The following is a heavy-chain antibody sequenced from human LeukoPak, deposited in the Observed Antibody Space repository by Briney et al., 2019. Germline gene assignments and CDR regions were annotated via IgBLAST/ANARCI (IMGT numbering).Heavy chain of an antibody. Sequence: PGGSLRLSCAASGFTFNSHDMNWVRQAPGKGLEWLSSTTSASTNYIYYAGSVKGRFTISRDDAKNSLYLQVDSLRAEDTAIYYCARDYGGPHYFDYWGQGTLVTVSS. CDR3: ARDYGGPHYFDY. CDR1: GFTFNSHD. J-gene: IGHJ4*02. D-gene: IGHD2-15*01. V-gene: IGHV3-21*01. CDR2: TTSASTNYI.